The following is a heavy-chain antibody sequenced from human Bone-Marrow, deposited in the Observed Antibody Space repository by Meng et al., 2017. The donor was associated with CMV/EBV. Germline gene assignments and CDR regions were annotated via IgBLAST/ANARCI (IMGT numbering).Heavy chain of an antibody. V-gene: IGHV3-30-3*01. D-gene: IGHD6-13*01. CDR2: ISYDGSNK. CDR1: GFTFSSYA. J-gene: IGHJ5*02. Sequence: GGSLRLSCAASGFTFSSYAMHWVRQAPVKGLEWVAVISYDGSNKYYADSVKGRFSISRDNSRNTLYLQMNSLRAEDTAVYYCAREGFRQQLVYGRNWFDPWGQGTLVTVSS. CDR3: AREGFRQQLVYGRNWFDP.